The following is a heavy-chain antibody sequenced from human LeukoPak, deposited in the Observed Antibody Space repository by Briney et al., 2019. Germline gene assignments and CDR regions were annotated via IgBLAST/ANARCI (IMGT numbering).Heavy chain of an antibody. D-gene: IGHD4-17*01. J-gene: IGHJ5*02. CDR2: INHSGST. CDR3: VRRTVTTPSGFDP. Sequence: SETLSLTCAVYGGSFSGYYWSWIRQPPGKGLVWIGEINHSGSTNYNPSLKSRVTISVDTSKNQFSLKLSSVTAADTAVYYCVRRTVTTPSGFDPWGQGTLVTVSS. CDR1: GGSFSGYY. V-gene: IGHV4-34*01.